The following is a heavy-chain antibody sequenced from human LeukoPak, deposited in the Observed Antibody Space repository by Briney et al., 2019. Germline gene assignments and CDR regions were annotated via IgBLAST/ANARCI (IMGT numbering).Heavy chain of an antibody. CDR3: AREEYYYDSSGSYPPFDY. CDR1: GGTFSSYA. Sequence: ASVRVSCKASGGTFSSYAISWVRQAPGQGLEWMGGIIPIFGTANYAQTFQGRVTITTDESTSTAYMELSSLRSEDTAVYYCAREEYYYDSSGSYPPFDYWGQGTLVTVSS. CDR2: IIPIFGTA. D-gene: IGHD3-22*01. J-gene: IGHJ4*02. V-gene: IGHV1-69*05.